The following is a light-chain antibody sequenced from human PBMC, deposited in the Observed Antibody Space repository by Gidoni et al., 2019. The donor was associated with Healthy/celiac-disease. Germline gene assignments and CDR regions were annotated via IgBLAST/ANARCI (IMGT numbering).Light chain of an antibody. J-gene: IGLJ1*01. Sequence: QSALTQPASVSGSPGHPITLSCTGTSSDVGGYNYVSWYQQHPGKAPKLMIYEVSNRPSGFSNRFSGSKSGNTASLTISGLQAEDEADYYCSSYTSSSTFYVFGTGTKVTVL. CDR2: EVS. CDR1: SSDVGGYNY. CDR3: SSYTSSSTFYV. V-gene: IGLV2-14*01.